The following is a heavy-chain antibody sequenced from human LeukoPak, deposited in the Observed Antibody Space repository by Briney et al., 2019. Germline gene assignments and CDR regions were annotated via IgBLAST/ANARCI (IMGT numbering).Heavy chain of an antibody. Sequence: GGSLRLSCADSGFTMSIYAMSWVRQAPGKGLEWVSAISGSGGSTYYADSVKGRFTISRDNSKSTLYLQMNSLRAEDTAVYYCAKDTAARPYYFDYWGQGTLVTVSS. D-gene: IGHD6-6*01. J-gene: IGHJ4*02. V-gene: IGHV3-23*01. CDR3: AKDTAARPYYFDY. CDR1: GFTMSIYA. CDR2: ISGSGGST.